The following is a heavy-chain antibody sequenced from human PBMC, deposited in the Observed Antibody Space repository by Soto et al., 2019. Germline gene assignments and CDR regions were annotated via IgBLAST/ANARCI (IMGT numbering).Heavy chain of an antibody. J-gene: IGHJ4*02. CDR3: ARGLISGSHYSGGLYYFDF. CDR2: VYHTGST. V-gene: IGHV4-4*02. Sequence: PSLPMSLRKSVVEDSIGGTRWCTCIRQTPGTGLEWIGEVYHTGSTNYNPSLKNRVTISVHTSSSQFSLELSSVTAADTAVYYCARGLISGSHYSGGLYYFDFWGQGTQVTVSS. CDR1: EDSIGGTRW. D-gene: IGHD1-26*01.